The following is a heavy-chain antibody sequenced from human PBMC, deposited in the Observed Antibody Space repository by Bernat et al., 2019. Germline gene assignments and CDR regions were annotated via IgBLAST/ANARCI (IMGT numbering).Heavy chain of an antibody. J-gene: IGHJ4*02. V-gene: IGHV3-30*01. Sequence: QVQLVESGGGVVQPGRSLRLSCAASGFTFSSYAMHWVRQAPGKGLEWVAVISYDGSNKYYADSVKGRFTISRDNSKNTLYLQMNSLRAEDTAVYYCARDFGGIAAAGIDWGQGTLVTVSS. CDR2: ISYDGSNK. CDR1: GFTFSSYA. D-gene: IGHD6-13*01. CDR3: ARDFGGIAAAGID.